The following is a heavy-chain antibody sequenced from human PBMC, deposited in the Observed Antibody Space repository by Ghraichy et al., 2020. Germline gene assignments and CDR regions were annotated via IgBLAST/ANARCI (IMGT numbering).Heavy chain of an antibody. V-gene: IGHV4-61*02. J-gene: IGHJ3*01. CDR3: ARDVQWELLSAAFDL. D-gene: IGHD1-26*01. CDR1: GDSISRSRSH. Sequence: LSLTCTVSGDSISRSRSHWSWIRQPAGKGLEWIGRVSSSGSTIYNPSLENRVSISMDTSKNHFSLNLRSVTTTDTARYYCARDVQWELLSAAFDLWGQGTMVTVSS. CDR2: VSSSGST.